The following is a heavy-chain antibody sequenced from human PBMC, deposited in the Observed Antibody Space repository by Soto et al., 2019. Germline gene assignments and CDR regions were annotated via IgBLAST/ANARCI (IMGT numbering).Heavy chain of an antibody. Sequence: ASVKVSCKVSGYTLTELSMHWVRQAPGKGLEWMGGFDPEDGETNYAQKFQGRVTITADKSTSTAYMELSSLRSEDTAVYYCARGERQQQRDYWGQGTLVTVSS. CDR1: GYTLTELS. D-gene: IGHD6-13*01. CDR2: FDPEDGET. V-gene: IGHV1-24*01. J-gene: IGHJ4*02. CDR3: ARGERQQQRDY.